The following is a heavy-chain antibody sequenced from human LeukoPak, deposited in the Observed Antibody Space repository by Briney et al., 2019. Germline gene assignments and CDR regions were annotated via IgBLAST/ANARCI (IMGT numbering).Heavy chain of an antibody. V-gene: IGHV4-34*01. J-gene: IGHJ5*02. Sequence: SETLSLTCAVYGGSFSGYYWSWIRQPPGKGLEWIGEINHSGSTNYNPSLKSRVTISVDASKNQFSLKLSSVTAADTAVYYCARGSPYGRNWFDPWGQGTLVTVSS. CDR1: GGSFSGYY. CDR2: INHSGST. D-gene: IGHD3-10*01. CDR3: ARGSPYGRNWFDP.